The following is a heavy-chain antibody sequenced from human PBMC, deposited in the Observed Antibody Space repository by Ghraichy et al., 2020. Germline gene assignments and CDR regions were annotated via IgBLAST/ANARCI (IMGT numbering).Heavy chain of an antibody. D-gene: IGHD3-16*01. Sequence: GGSLRLSCVASGFTFSHSWMNWVRQTPGKGLEWIGRIKGKGEGELIDYAASLKGRFTISRDDSKNTLYLQMDSLKTEDTGLYYCAPLCAYSGCSRAGIWGQGTMVTVSS. V-gene: IGHV3-15*01. CDR1: GFTFSHSW. CDR3: APLCAYSGCSRAGI. J-gene: IGHJ3*02. CDR2: IKGKGEGELI.